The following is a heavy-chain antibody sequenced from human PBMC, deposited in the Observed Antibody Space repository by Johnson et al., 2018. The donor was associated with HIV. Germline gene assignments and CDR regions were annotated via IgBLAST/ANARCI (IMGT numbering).Heavy chain of an antibody. CDR3: AKDDRISS. D-gene: IGHD1-14*01. Sequence: VESGGGVVRPGESLRLSFAASGFTFDNYAMHWVRQAPGKGLEWVSGISWNSANIGHADSVKGRFTISRDNAKSSLYLQMNSLRPEDTALYYCAKDDRISSWGQGTMVIVSS. V-gene: IGHV3-9*01. CDR1: GFTFDNYA. CDR2: ISWNSANI. J-gene: IGHJ3*01.